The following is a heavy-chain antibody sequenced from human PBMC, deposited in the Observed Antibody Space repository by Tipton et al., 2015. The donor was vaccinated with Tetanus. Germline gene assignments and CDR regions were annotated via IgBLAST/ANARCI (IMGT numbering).Heavy chain of an antibody. CDR2: IYYSGST. D-gene: IGHD3-3*01. V-gene: IGHV4-59*07. J-gene: IGHJ4*02. Sequence: TLSLTCTVSGGSISSYYWSWIRQPPGKGLEWIGYIYYSGSTNYNPSLKSRVTISVDTSKNQFSLKLSSVTAADTAVYYCASLRGVLRFLEWPTEYYFDYWGQGTLVTVSS. CDR1: GGSISSYY. CDR3: ASLRGVLRFLEWPTEYYFDY.